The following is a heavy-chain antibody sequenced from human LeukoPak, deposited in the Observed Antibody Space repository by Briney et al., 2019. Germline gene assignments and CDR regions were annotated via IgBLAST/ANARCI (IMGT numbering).Heavy chain of an antibody. V-gene: IGHV3-7*01. CDR3: ARATDYYYYYMDV. Sequence: WGSLRLSCAASGFTFSSYWMSWVRQAPGKGLEWVANIKEDGSEKYYVDSVKGRFTISRDNAKNSLYLQMNSLRAEDTAVYYCARATDYYYYYMDVWGKGISVTVSS. CDR2: IKEDGSEK. J-gene: IGHJ6*03. CDR1: GFTFSSYW.